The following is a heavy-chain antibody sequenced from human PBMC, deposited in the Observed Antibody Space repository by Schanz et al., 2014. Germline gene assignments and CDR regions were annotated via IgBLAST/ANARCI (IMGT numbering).Heavy chain of an antibody. D-gene: IGHD2-2*02. CDR3: ATQYCSGTTCYTDSWDH. J-gene: IGHJ4*01. CDR2: ISSVGISK. CDR1: RFTFSDYW. V-gene: IGHV3-48*04. Sequence: EVQLVESGGGLVQPGGSLRLSCAASRFTFSDYWMSWVRQAPGKGLEWVSYISSVGISKYYADPVKGRFTISRDNAKDSLYLQMTSLRAEDTAVYYCATQYCSGTTCYTDSWDHWGQGTLVTVSS.